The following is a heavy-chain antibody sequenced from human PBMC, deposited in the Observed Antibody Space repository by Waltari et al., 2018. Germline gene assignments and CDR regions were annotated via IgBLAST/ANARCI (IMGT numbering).Heavy chain of an antibody. CDR3: ASQAPIAAAGPDAFDI. CDR2: ISSSSSYR. Sequence: EVQLVESGGGLVKPGGSLRLSCAASGFTFSSYSMNWVRQAPGKGLEWVSSISSSSSYRYYADSGKVRFTISRDNAKNSLYLQMNSLRAEDTAVYYCASQAPIAAAGPDAFDIWGQGTMVTVSS. J-gene: IGHJ3*02. V-gene: IGHV3-21*01. D-gene: IGHD6-13*01. CDR1: GFTFSSYS.